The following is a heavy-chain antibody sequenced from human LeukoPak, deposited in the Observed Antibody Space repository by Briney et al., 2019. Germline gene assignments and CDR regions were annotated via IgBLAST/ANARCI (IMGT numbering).Heavy chain of an antibody. CDR1: GFTVGSNY. CDR2: IYSGGST. CDR3: ARGSYSFTYDY. V-gene: IGHV3-53*01. Sequence: PGGSLRLSCAASGFTVGSNYMSWVRQAPGKGLEWVSVIYSGGSTYYADSVKGRFTISRDNSKNTLYLQMNSLRAEDTAVYYCARGSYSFTYDYWGQGTLVTVSS. J-gene: IGHJ4*02. D-gene: IGHD6-13*01.